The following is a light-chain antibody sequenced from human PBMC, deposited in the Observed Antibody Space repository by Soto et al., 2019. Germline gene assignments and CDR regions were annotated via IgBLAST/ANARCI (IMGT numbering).Light chain of an antibody. J-gene: IGLJ2*01. Sequence: QSALTQPPSASGSPGQSVTISCTGTSSDVGAYNYVSWYQHHPGKAPKLMIYEVTNRPSGVPDRFSGSKSGTTASLTVSGLQAEDEADYYCSSYADSDTLIFGGGTKVTVL. CDR1: SSDVGAYNY. V-gene: IGLV2-8*01. CDR3: SSYADSDTLI. CDR2: EVT.